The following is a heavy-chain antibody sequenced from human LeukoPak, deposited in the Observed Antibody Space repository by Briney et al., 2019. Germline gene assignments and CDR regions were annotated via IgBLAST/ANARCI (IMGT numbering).Heavy chain of an antibody. CDR2: IYYSGST. CDR3: ARDRGRGYYYYGMDV. V-gene: IGHV4-59*01. CDR1: GGSISSYY. Sequence: KASETLSLTCTVSGGSISSYYWSWIRQPPGKGLEWIGYIYYSGSTNYNPSLKSRVTISVDTSKNQFSLKLSSVTAADTAVYYCARDRGRGYYYYGMDVWGQGTTVTVSS. J-gene: IGHJ6*02.